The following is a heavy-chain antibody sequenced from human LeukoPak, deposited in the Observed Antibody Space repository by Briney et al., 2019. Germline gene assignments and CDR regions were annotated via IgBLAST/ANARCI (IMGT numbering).Heavy chain of an antibody. CDR2: ISSSGSTI. Sequence: GGSLRLSCAASGFTFSDYYMSWIRQAPGKGLEWVSYISSSGSTIYYADSVKGRFTISRDNAKNSLYLQMNSLRAEDTAVYYCARSPFRYSSSPRMHNWFDPWGQGTLVTVSS. CDR1: GFTFSDYY. J-gene: IGHJ5*02. CDR3: ARSPFRYSSSPRMHNWFDP. V-gene: IGHV3-11*04. D-gene: IGHD6-6*01.